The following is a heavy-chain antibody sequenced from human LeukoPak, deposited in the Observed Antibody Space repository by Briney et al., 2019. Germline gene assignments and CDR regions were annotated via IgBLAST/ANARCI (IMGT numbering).Heavy chain of an antibody. CDR1: GDSISLSFYY. V-gene: IGHV4-39*02. J-gene: IGHJ4*02. CDR3: ARIRRSITMVRGVIDYFDY. CDR2: VYYSGTT. D-gene: IGHD3-10*01. Sequence: KPSETLSLTCSVSGDSISLSFYYWGWIRQPPGKALEWIGSVYYSGTTSYNPSLKSRVTISVDMSKNHFSLRLSSVTAADTAVYYCARIRRSITMVRGVIDYFDYWGQGTLVTVSS.